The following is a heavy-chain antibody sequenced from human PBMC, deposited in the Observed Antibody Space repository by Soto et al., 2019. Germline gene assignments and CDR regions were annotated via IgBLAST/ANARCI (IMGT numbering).Heavy chain of an antibody. V-gene: IGHV4-4*02. D-gene: IGHD3-3*01. CDR3: AREDYDACMDA. CDR2: IYHSGST. CDR1: GGSISSSNW. Sequence: SETLSLTCAVSGGSISSSNWWNWVRQPPGKGLEWIGEIYHSGSTNYNPSLKSRVTISVDKSKNQFSLKLSSVTAADTAVYYYAREDYDACMDAWGQGTTVTVSS. J-gene: IGHJ6*02.